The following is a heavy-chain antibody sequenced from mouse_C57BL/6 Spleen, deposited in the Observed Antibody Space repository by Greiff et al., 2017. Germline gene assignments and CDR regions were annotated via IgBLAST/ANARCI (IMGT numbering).Heavy chain of an antibody. CDR2: ISDGGSYT. CDR3: TRDKGYFDY. CDR1: GFTFSSYA. J-gene: IGHJ2*01. Sequence: DVHLVESGGGLVKPGGSLKLSCAASGFTFSSYAMSWVRQTPEKRLEWVATISDGGSYTYYPDNVKGRFTISRDNAKNTLYLQMSHLKSEDTARYYCTRDKGYFDYWGQGTTLTVSS. V-gene: IGHV5-4*01.